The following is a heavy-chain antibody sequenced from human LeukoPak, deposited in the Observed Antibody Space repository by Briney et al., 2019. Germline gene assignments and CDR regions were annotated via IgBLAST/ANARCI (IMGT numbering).Heavy chain of an antibody. V-gene: IGHV3-15*01. D-gene: IGHD1-26*01. CDR2: IKSKTDGGTT. Sequence: GGSLRLSCAASGLTFSNAWMSWVRQAPGKGLEWVGRIKSKTDGGTTDYGGSVKGRFIISRDVSKNTLYLQMNGLKIEDTGVYYCITDPGEWEPIWGQGTMVTVSS. CDR1: GLTFSNAW. J-gene: IGHJ3*02. CDR3: ITDPGEWEPI.